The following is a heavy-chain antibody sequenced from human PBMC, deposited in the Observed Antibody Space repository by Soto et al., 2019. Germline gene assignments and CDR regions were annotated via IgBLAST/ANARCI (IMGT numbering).Heavy chain of an antibody. CDR3: ATRRCGGDCCCPPDRHGMEV. D-gene: IGHD2-21*02. Sequence: GGSLRLSCAASGFTVSSNYMSWVRQAPGKGLEWVSVIYSGGSTYYADSVKGRFTISRDNSKNTLYLQMNSLRAEDTAVYYCATRRCGGDCCCPPDRHGMEVWGQGTTVTVSS. V-gene: IGHV3-53*01. CDR2: IYSGGST. CDR1: GFTVSSNY. J-gene: IGHJ6*02.